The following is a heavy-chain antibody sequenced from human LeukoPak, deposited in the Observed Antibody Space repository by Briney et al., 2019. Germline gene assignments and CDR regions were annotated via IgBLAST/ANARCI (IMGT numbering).Heavy chain of an antibody. CDR3: AGYNCSRTSCYTGGLDY. D-gene: IGHD2-2*02. CDR1: GFTFSSYW. CDR2: INTDGTST. Sequence: GGSLRLSCAASGFTFSSYWMHWVRQAPGKGLVWVSRINTDGTSTTYADSVKGRFTISRDNSENTLYLQMDSLRAEDTAVYYCAGYNCSRTSCYTGGLDYWGQGTLVTVSS. V-gene: IGHV3-74*01. J-gene: IGHJ4*02.